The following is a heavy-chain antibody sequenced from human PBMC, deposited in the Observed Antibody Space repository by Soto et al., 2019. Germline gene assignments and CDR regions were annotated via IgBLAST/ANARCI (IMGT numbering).Heavy chain of an antibody. V-gene: IGHV3-21*01. J-gene: IGHJ4*02. D-gene: IGHD1-1*01. CDR3: ANWNDGGWYVDY. CDR1: GFTFSSYS. Sequence: EVQLVESGGGLVKPGGSLRLSCAASGFTFSSYSMNWVRQAPGKGLEWVSSISSSSSYIYYADSVKGRFTISRDNAKNSLYLQMNSLRAEDTAGYYCANWNDGGWYVDYLGQGTLVTVSS. CDR2: ISSSSSYI.